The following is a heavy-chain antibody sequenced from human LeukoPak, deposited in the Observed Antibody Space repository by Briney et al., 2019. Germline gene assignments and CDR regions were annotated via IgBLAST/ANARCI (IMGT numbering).Heavy chain of an antibody. CDR1: GDSVSSNSAA. CDR3: AGGAGGNIDY. CDR2: TYYRSKWYN. J-gene: IGHJ4*02. V-gene: IGHV6-1*01. D-gene: IGHD4-23*01. Sequence: SRTLSLACVISGDSVSSNSAAWNWIRQSPSRGLEWLGRTYYRSKWYNDYAVSVKSRITINPDTSKNQFSLQLNSVTPEDTAVYFCAGGAGGNIDYWGQGTLVTVSS.